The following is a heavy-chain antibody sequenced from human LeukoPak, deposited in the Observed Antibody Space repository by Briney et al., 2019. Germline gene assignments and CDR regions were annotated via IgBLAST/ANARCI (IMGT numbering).Heavy chain of an antibody. CDR1: GYSFTSYW. J-gene: IGHJ5*02. V-gene: IGHV5-51*01. D-gene: IGHD6-13*01. Sequence: GESLKISCKGSGYSFTSYWIGWVRQMPGKGLEWMGIIYPGDSDTEYSPSFQGQVTISADKPISTAYLQWSSLKASDTAMYYCARLLGTAAGTRPWFDPWGQGTLVTVSS. CDR3: ARLLGTAAGTRPWFDP. CDR2: IYPGDSDT.